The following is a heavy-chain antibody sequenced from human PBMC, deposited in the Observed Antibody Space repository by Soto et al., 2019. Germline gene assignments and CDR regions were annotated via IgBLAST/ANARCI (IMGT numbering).Heavy chain of an antibody. CDR1: GFTFSDYY. CDR3: AKMSSENYYDPVFS. J-gene: IGHJ5*02. V-gene: IGHV3-11*01. D-gene: IGHD3-22*01. Sequence: QVQLVESGGGVVKTSGSLRIACAASGFTFSDYYMSWVRQAPGKGLEWVSYISRSGNTIYYADSVKGRFTISRDNAKNSVYLQMNSLRAEDTALYFCAKMSSENYYDPVFSWGQGTLVTVSS. CDR2: ISRSGNTI.